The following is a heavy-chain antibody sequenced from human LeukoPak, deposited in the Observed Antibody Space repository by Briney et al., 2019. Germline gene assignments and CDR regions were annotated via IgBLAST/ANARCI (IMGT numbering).Heavy chain of an antibody. J-gene: IGHJ4*02. D-gene: IGHD5/OR15-5a*01. V-gene: IGHV3-7*01. CDR1: GFTFNGHW. CDR2: IRRDGGAK. Sequence: GGSLRLSCAASGFTFNGHWMSWVRQAPGKGLEWVATIRRDGGAKYYLDSVEGRFIISRDNAKNSLSLKMDSLRAEDTAVYYCARLPGDSTIYDYWGQGTLVTVSS. CDR3: ARLPGDSTIYDY.